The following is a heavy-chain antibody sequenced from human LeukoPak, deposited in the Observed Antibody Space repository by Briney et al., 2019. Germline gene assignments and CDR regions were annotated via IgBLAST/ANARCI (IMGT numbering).Heavy chain of an antibody. D-gene: IGHD3-22*01. CDR2: ITGSDDST. CDR1: GLTINTYA. J-gene: IGHJ4*02. V-gene: IGHV3-23*01. CDR3: AKGPQLYSGYHPDY. Sequence: GGSLRLSCAASGLTINTYAMTWDREASGKGLEWVSNITGSDDSTYYADSVKGRFTLSRDNSKRTLYLQMNGLRADDTAIYYCAKGPQLYSGYHPDYWGQGTLVTVSS.